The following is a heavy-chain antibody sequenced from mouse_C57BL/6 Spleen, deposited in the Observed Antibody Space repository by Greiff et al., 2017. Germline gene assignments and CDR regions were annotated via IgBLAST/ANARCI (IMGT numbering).Heavy chain of an antibody. CDR2: IYPGSGNT. J-gene: IGHJ4*01. D-gene: IGHD2-4*01. CDR3: AREGYDYDGGYAMDY. Sequence: VQRVESGAELVRPGASVKLSCKASGYTFTDYYINWVKQRPGQGLEWIARIYPGSGNTYYNEKFKGKATLTAEKSSSTAYMQLSSLTSEDSAVYFCAREGYDYDGGYAMDYWGQGTSVTVSS. V-gene: IGHV1-76*01. CDR1: GYTFTDYY.